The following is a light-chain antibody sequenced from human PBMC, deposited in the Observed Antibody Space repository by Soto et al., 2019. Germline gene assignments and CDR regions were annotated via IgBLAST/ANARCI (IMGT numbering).Light chain of an antibody. J-gene: IGLJ3*02. CDR3: CSYAGTTTWV. Sequence: QSVLTQPPSASGSPGRSVTISCTGTSSDVGGYDYVSWFQQHPGKAPKLIIYEVTKRPSGVPDRFSASKSGNTASLTVSGLQAEDEADYYCCSYAGTTTWVFGGGTKVTVL. V-gene: IGLV2-8*01. CDR2: EVT. CDR1: SSDVGGYDY.